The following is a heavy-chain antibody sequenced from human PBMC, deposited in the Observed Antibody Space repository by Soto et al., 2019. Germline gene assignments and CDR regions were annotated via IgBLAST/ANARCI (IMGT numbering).Heavy chain of an antibody. Sequence: PVGSLRLSCAASGLTFNRYWMHWVRHAPGKGLVWVSHINTDGSNTNYADSVKGRFTISRDNAKSTLFLQMNSLRDEDTAVYYCAREFCSGGNCYTYYFDPWGQGIPVIVSS. V-gene: IGHV3-74*01. J-gene: IGHJ5*02. CDR2: INTDGSNT. CDR3: AREFCSGGNCYTYYFDP. D-gene: IGHD2-15*01. CDR1: GLTFNRYW.